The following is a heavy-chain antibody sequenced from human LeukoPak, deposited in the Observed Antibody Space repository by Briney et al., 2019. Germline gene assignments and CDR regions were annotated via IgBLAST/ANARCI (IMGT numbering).Heavy chain of an antibody. CDR1: GFTFDDYA. V-gene: IGHV3-43*02. J-gene: IGHJ4*02. CDR2: ISGDGGST. Sequence: GGSLRLSCAASGFTFDDYAMHWVRQAPGKGLEWVSLISGDGGSTYYADSVKGRFTISRDNSKNSLYLQMNSLRTEDTALYYCAKGNGYYDFWSGYLGDYWGQGTLVTVSS. CDR3: AKGNGYYDFWSGYLGDY. D-gene: IGHD3-3*01.